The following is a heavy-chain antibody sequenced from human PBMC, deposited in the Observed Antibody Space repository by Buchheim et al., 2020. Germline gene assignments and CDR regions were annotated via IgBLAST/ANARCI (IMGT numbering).Heavy chain of an antibody. CDR2: IYYSGST. J-gene: IGHJ2*01. V-gene: IGHV4-30-4*01. D-gene: IGHD3-22*01. Sequence: QVQLQESGPGLVKPSQTLSLTCTVSGGSISSGDYYWSWIRQPPGKGLEGIGYIYYSGSTYYNPSIKSRVTISVDTSKNQFSLMLSSVTAAATAVYYCAKEGGYYYDSSGNGWYFDLWGRGTL. CDR1: GGSISSGDYY. CDR3: AKEGGYYYDSSGNGWYFDL.